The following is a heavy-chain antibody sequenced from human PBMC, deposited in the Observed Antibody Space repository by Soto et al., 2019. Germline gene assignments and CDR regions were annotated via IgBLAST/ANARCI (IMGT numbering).Heavy chain of an antibody. CDR3: AKGSFIVVVPAVLDY. CDR2: ISHGGSKK. CDR1: GFNFSSCG. D-gene: IGHD2-2*01. Sequence: ESGGSVVQPGRSLRLSCAASGFNFSSCGMHWVRQAPGKGLEWVAVISHGGSKKYYADSVKGRLTISRDSSKNTLYLQMNNLRAEDTAVYYCAKGSFIVVVPAVLDYWGQGTLVTVSS. J-gene: IGHJ4*02. V-gene: IGHV3-30*18.